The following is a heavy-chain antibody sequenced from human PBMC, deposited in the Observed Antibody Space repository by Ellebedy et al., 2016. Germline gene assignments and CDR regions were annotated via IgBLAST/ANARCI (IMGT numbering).Heavy chain of an antibody. D-gene: IGHD6-19*01. CDR1: GFTFSSYA. CDR3: ARELDSSGSVD. CDR2: ISGSGGST. Sequence: GESLKISCAASGFTFSSYAISWVRQAPGKGLEWVSAISGSGGSTYYADSVKGRFTISRDNSKNTLYLQMNSLRAEDTAVYYCARELDSSGSVDWGQGTLVTVSS. J-gene: IGHJ4*02. V-gene: IGHV3-23*01.